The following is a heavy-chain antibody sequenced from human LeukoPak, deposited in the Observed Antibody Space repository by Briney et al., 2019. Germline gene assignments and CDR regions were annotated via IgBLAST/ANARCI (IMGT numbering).Heavy chain of an antibody. D-gene: IGHD3-10*01. Sequence: ASVKVSCKASGYTFTNYYMHWVRQAPGQGLEWMGIINPSGGSTSYAQKFQGRVTMTRDMSTSTVYMELSSLRSEDTAVYYCSTDFWGSGPQDYWGQGTLVTVSS. CDR3: STDFWGSGPQDY. CDR1: GYTFTNYY. CDR2: INPSGGST. J-gene: IGHJ4*02. V-gene: IGHV1-46*01.